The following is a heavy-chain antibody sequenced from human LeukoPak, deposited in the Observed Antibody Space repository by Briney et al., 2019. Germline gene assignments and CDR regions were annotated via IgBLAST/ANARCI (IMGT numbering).Heavy chain of an antibody. V-gene: IGHV2-5*02. Sequence: SGPTLVKPTQTLTLTCTFSGFSLHTNGVSVGWIRQPPGKALEWLALIYWDDDKHYSPSLKSRLTITKDTSILTMTNVNPVDTATYYCAHSDGSILSEAFDIWGQGTMVTVSS. D-gene: IGHD3-3*02. J-gene: IGHJ3*02. CDR2: IYWDDDK. CDR3: AHSDGSILSEAFDI. CDR1: GFSLHTNGVS.